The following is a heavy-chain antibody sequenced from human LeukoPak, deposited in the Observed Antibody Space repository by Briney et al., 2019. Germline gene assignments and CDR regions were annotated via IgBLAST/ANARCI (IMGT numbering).Heavy chain of an antibody. CDR2: IYDSGTT. J-gene: IGHJ4*02. CDR3: AREEEAAAGIV. D-gene: IGHD6-13*01. Sequence: SETLSLTCTVSGGSISSYYWSWIRQPPGKGLEWIQYIYDSGTTNDNPSLKSRVTMSIDTSKNQFSLKLSSVTAADTAVYYCAREEEAAAGIVWGQGTLVTVSS. V-gene: IGHV4-59*12. CDR1: GGSISSYY.